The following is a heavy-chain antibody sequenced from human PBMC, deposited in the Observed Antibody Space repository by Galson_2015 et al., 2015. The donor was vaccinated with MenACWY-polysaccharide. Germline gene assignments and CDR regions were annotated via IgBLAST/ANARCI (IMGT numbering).Heavy chain of an antibody. CDR3: ARAGGKYCSGAGCNFNWFDP. J-gene: IGHJ5*02. D-gene: IGHD2-15*01. CDR2: INGDGSAT. V-gene: IGHV3-74*01. Sequence: SLRLSCAASGFTLSTYWMHWVRQGPGKGLVWVSRINGDGSATSYADSVKGRFTISRDNTKNTLYLEMNSLRAEDTAVYYCARAGGKYCSGAGCNFNWFDPWGQGT. CDR1: GFTLSTYW.